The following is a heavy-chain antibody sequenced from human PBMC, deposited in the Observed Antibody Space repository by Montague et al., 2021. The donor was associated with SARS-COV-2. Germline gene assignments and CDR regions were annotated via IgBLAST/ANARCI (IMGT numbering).Heavy chain of an antibody. Sequence: CAISGDSVSSHSVAWSWLRQSPPRGLEWVGRTYYRYKWYSDYAPXVGGRLTVHPDASKNEFSLELNYVTPEDTAVYYCVRYSGWFYFDFWGQGTLVTVSS. J-gene: IGHJ4*02. CDR3: VRYSGWFYFDF. CDR1: GDSVSSHSVA. CDR2: TYYRYKWYS. V-gene: IGHV6-1*01. D-gene: IGHD6-19*01.